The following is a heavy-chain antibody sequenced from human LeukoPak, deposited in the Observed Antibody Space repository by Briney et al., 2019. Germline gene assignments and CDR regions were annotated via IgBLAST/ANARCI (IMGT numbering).Heavy chain of an antibody. CDR3: ARVGIVVVPAVEAFDI. CDR1: GGSISRGGYY. J-gene: IGHJ3*02. D-gene: IGHD2-2*03. CDR2: IYYSGST. Sequence: SETLSLTCTVSGGSISRGGYYWSWIRQHPGKGLEWNGYIYYSGSTYYNPSLKSRVTISVDTSKNQFSLKLSSVTAADTAVYYCARVGIVVVPAVEAFDIWGQGTMVTVSS. V-gene: IGHV4-31*03.